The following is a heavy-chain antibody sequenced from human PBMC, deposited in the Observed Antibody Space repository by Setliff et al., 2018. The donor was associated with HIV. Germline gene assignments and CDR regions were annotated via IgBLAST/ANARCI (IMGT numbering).Heavy chain of an antibody. V-gene: IGHV4-38-2*01. J-gene: IGHJ4*02. CDR3: ARQPGGNYYPAYSDY. CDR2: IYHSGNT. Sequence: SETLSLTCDVSGFSISSRYYWGWIRQSPGKGLEWIGSIYHSGNTYYNPSLKSRVTMSVDTAKNQFSLKLRSVTAADTAVYYCARQPGGNYYPAYSDYWGQGTLVTVSS. CDR1: GFSISSRYY. D-gene: IGHD1-26*01.